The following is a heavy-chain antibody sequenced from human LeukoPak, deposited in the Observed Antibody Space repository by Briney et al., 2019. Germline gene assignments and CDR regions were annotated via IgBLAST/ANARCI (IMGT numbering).Heavy chain of an antibody. CDR1: GGSISSYY. V-gene: IGHV4-59*01. CDR3: ASLGEQWLVPY. Sequence: SETLSLTCTVSGGSISSYYWSWIRQPPGKGLEWIGYIYYSGSTNYNPSLKSRVTISVDTSKNQFSLKLSSVTAADTAVYYCASLGEQWLVPYWGQGTLVTVSS. J-gene: IGHJ4*02. CDR2: IYYSGST. D-gene: IGHD6-19*01.